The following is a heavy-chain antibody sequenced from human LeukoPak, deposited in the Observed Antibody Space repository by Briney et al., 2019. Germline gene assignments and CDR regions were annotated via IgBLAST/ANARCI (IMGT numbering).Heavy chain of an antibody. CDR2: INPNSGGT. CDR1: GYTFTGYY. J-gene: IGHJ4*02. CDR3: ARSAVGATGGY. V-gene: IGHV1-2*02. D-gene: IGHD1-26*01. Sequence: GASVKVSCKASGYTFTGYYMHWVRQAPGQGLEWMGWINPNSGGTNYAQKFQGRVTITADKSTSTAYMELSSLRSEDTAVYYCARSAVGATGGYWGQGTLVTVSS.